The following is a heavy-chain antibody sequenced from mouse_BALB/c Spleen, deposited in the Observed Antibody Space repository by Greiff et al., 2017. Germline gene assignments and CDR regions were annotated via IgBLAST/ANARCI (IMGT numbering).Heavy chain of an antibody. D-gene: IGHD1-1*01. V-gene: IGHV5-6-4*01. Sequence: VTLMESGGGLVKPGGSLKLSCAASGFTFSSSTMSWVRQTPEKRLEWVATISSGGSYTYYPDSVKGRFTISRDNDKNTLYLQMRSLKSEDTAMYYCTRDNYGSSYFDYWGQGTTLTVSS. CDR2: ISSGGSYT. J-gene: IGHJ2*01. CDR1: GFTFSSST. CDR3: TRDNYGSSYFDY.